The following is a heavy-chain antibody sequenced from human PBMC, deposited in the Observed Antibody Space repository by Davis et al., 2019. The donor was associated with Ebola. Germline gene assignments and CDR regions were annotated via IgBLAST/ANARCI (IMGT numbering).Heavy chain of an antibody. CDR3: ARDVGGRAGY. V-gene: IGHV3-7*01. J-gene: IGHJ4*02. CDR2: IKQDGSEK. Sequence: GESLKISCAASGFTFSDASMNWVRQAPGKGLEWVANIKQDGSEKYYVDSVKGRFTISRDNAKNSVYLQMNSLRADDTAVYYCARDVGGRAGYWGQGTLVTVSS. CDR1: GFTFSDAS.